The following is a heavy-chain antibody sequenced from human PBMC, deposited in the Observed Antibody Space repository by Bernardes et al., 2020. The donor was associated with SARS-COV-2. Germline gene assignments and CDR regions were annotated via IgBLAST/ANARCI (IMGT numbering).Heavy chain of an antibody. CDR2: IIPIFGTA. J-gene: IGHJ6*02. Sequence: SVKVSCKASGGTFSSYSISWVRQAPGQGLEWMGGIIPIFGTANYAQKFQGRVTITADESTSTAYMEMSSLRSEDTAVYYCARVLWVRGATTRYYYYGMDVWGQGTTVTVSS. V-gene: IGHV1-69*13. CDR3: ARVLWVRGATTRYYYYGMDV. CDR1: GGTFSSYS. D-gene: IGHD3-10*01.